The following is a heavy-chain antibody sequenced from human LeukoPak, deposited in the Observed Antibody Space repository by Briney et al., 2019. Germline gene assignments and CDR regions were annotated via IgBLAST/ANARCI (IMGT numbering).Heavy chain of an antibody. CDR1: GGSISSYY. V-gene: IGHV4-59*12. D-gene: IGHD4-17*01. Sequence: SETLSLTCTVSGGSISSYYWSWIRQPPGKGLEWIGYIYYSGSTNYNPSLKSRVTISVDTSNNQFSLRLSSVTAADTAIYYCAREPSLTTVTTGSWGQGTLVIVSS. CDR3: AREPSLTTVTTGS. J-gene: IGHJ5*02. CDR2: IYYSGST.